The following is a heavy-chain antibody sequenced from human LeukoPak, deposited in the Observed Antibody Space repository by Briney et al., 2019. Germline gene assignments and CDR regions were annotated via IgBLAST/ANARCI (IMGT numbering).Heavy chain of an antibody. D-gene: IGHD3-22*01. V-gene: IGHV4-39*07. J-gene: IGHJ4*02. CDR2: IYYSGST. CDR1: GGSISSSSYY. CDR3: ARVYYYDSSGYWVYYFDY. Sequence: SETLSLTCTVSGGSISSSSYYWGWIRQPPGKGLEWIGSIYYSGSTYYNPSLKSRVTISVDTSKNQFSLKLSSVTAADTAVYYCARVYYYDSSGYWVYYFDYWGQGTLVTVSS.